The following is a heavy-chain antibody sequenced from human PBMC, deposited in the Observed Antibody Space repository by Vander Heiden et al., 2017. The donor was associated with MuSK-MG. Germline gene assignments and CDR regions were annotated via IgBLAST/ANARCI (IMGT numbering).Heavy chain of an antibody. Sequence: EVQLVESGGGLVQPGGSLRLSCAASGFTFSSYWMHWVRQAPGKGLVWVSRINSDGSSTSYADSVKGRFTISRDNAKNTLYLQMNSLRAEDTAVYYCAREATVVRFLEWHFDYWGQGTLVTVS. CDR2: INSDGSST. D-gene: IGHD3-3*01. J-gene: IGHJ4*02. V-gene: IGHV3-74*01. CDR3: AREATVVRFLEWHFDY. CDR1: GFTFSSYW.